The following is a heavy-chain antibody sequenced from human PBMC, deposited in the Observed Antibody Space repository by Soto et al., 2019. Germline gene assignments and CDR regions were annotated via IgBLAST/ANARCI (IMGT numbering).Heavy chain of an antibody. CDR1: GDTFTGYY. D-gene: IGHD2-15*01. J-gene: IGHJ6*02. Sequence: ASVKVSCKASGDTFTGYYMHWVRQASGQGLVWMGWINPSSAGTNYAQKFQGWVTMTRDTSSSTAYMELSRLRSGDTAVYYCARVGPYCSGGSCSDYYYYYGMDVGGQGTTVTVSS. V-gene: IGHV1-2*04. CDR3: ARVGPYCSGGSCSDYYYYYGMDV. CDR2: INPSSAGT.